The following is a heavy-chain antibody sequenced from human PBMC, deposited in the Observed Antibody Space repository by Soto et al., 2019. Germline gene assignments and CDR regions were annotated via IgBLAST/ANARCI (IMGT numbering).Heavy chain of an antibody. Sequence: GGSLRLSCAASGFTFSSYGMHWVRQAPGKGLEWVAVIWYDGSNKYYADSVKGRFTISRDNSKNTLYLQMNSLRAEDTAVYYCARVAYDSSGYYYSVPDYWAQGTLVTVSS. J-gene: IGHJ4*02. CDR2: IWYDGSNK. D-gene: IGHD3-22*01. CDR3: ARVAYDSSGYYYSVPDY. CDR1: GFTFSSYG. V-gene: IGHV3-33*01.